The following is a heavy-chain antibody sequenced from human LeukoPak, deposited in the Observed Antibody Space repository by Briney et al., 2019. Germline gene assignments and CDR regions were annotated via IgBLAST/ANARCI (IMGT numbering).Heavy chain of an antibody. CDR2: MNPNSGNT. D-gene: IGHD4-17*01. V-gene: IGHV1-8*01. CDR3: AGGRTTVTPEDAFDI. J-gene: IGHJ3*02. CDR1: GYTFTSYD. Sequence: ASVKVSCKASGYTFTSYDINWVRQATGQGLEWMGWMNPNSGNTGYAQKFQGRVTMTRNTSISTAYMELSSLRSEDTAVYYCAGGRTTVTPEDAFDIWGQGTMVTVSS.